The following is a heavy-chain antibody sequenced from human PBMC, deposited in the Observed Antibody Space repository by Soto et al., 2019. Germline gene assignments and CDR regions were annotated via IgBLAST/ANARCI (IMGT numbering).Heavy chain of an antibody. CDR3: ARDKGSSTVVSGISQEGYFDS. J-gene: IGHJ4*02. CDR1: GFTFSIFG. CDR2: IWYDGSNA. D-gene: IGHD6-19*01. V-gene: IGHV3-33*01. Sequence: QVQLVESGGGVVQPGRSLRLSCAASGFTFSIFGMHWVRQAPGKGLEWAAIIWYDGSNAYYADSVRGRFTISRDNSKKTVYLQMNSLRAEDTAVYYCARDKGSSTVVSGISQEGYFDSWGQGTRVTVSS.